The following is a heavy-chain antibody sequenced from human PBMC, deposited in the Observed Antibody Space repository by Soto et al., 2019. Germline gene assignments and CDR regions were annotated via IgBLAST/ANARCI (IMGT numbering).Heavy chain of an antibody. CDR2: IYYTGST. Sequence: QVQLQESGPGLVKPSQTLSLTCTVSGGSINTGDFYWSWVRQHPGKGLQYIGYIYYTGSTYYNPSLKSRVAISVDTSQNQFSLRLTSVTAADTAVYYCVRDTAVGGGRSDWYFDLWGRGTLVAVSS. D-gene: IGHD2-15*01. J-gene: IGHJ2*01. CDR1: GGSINTGDFY. V-gene: IGHV4-31*03. CDR3: VRDTAVGGGRSDWYFDL.